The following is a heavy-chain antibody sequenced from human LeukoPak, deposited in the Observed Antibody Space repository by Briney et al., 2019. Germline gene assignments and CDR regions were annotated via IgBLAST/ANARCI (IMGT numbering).Heavy chain of an antibody. CDR3: ARGGYFVFDP. V-gene: IGHV4-34*01. CDR2: INHSGST. J-gene: IGHJ5*02. Sequence: SETLSLTCAVYGGSFSGYYWSWIRQPPGKGLEWIGEINHSGSTNYNPSLKSRVTISVDTSKNQFSLKLSSVTAADTAVYYCARGGYFVFDPWGQGTLVTVSS. D-gene: IGHD3-9*01. CDR1: GGSFSGYY.